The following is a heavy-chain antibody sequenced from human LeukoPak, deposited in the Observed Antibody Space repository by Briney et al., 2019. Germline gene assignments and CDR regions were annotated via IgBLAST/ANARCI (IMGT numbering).Heavy chain of an antibody. CDR2: IYYSGST. CDR3: ARTASVYDFWSGYLQDAFDI. D-gene: IGHD3-3*01. CDR1: GGSISSYY. V-gene: IGHV4-59*01. Sequence: SETLSLTCTVSGGSISSYYWSSIRQPPGKGLEWIGYIYYSGSTNYNPSLKSRVTISVDTSKNQFSLKLSSVTAADTAVYYCARTASVYDFWSGYLQDAFDIWGQGTMVTVSS. J-gene: IGHJ3*02.